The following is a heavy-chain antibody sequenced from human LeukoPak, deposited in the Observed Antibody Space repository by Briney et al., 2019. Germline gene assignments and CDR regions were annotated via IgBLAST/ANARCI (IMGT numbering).Heavy chain of an antibody. CDR3: ARGYCRSTSCHPLDY. D-gene: IGHD2-2*01. V-gene: IGHV3-11*06. Sequence: PGRSLRLSCAASGFTFSDYYMSWIRQAPGKGLEWISYISTSGSYTNYADSVKGRFTISRDNAKNSLYLQMNSLRAEDTAVYYCARGYCRSTSCHPLDYWGQGTLVTVSS. CDR1: GFTFSDYY. J-gene: IGHJ4*02. CDR2: ISTSGSYT.